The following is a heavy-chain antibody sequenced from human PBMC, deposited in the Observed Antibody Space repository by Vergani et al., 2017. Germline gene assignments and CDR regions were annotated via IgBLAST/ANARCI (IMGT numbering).Heavy chain of an antibody. D-gene: IGHD6-19*01. CDR1: GGTFSSYT. V-gene: IGHV1-69*02. CDR2: IIPILGIA. CDR3: ARGLYSSGWAYFDY. Sequence: QVQLVQSGAEVKKPGSSVKVSCKASGGTFSSYTISWVRQAPGQGLEWMGRIIPILGIANYAQKFQGRVTITADKSTSTAYMELSSLRSEDTAVYYCARGLYSSGWAYFDYWGQGTLVTVSS. J-gene: IGHJ4*02.